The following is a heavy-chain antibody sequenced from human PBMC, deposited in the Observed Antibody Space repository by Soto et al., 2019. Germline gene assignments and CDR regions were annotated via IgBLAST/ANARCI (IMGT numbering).Heavy chain of an antibody. CDR2: ISAYNGNT. V-gene: IGHV1-18*01. CDR1: GYTFTSYG. CDR3: ARVDSNNPNYYYYGMDV. D-gene: IGHD4-4*01. J-gene: IGHJ6*02. Sequence: GASLKFSCKSSGYTFTSYGISWVRQAPGQGLEWMGWISAYNGNTNYAQKLQGRVTMTTDTSTSTAYMELRSLRSDDTAVYYCARVDSNNPNYYYYGMDVWGQGTTVTSP.